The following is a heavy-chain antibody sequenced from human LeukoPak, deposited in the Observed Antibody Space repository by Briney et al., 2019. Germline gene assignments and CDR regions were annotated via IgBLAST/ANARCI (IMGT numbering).Heavy chain of an antibody. J-gene: IGHJ4*02. CDR1: GGTFRSYA. CDR3: ARGKQNPHEYYDILTGYDYFDY. Sequence: VASVKVSCKASGGTFRSYAISWVRQAPGQGLEWMGIINPSGGSTSYAQKFQGRVTMTRDTSTSTVYMELSSLRSEDTAVYYCARGKQNPHEYYDILTGYDYFDYWGQGTLVTVSS. CDR2: INPSGGST. D-gene: IGHD3-9*01. V-gene: IGHV1-46*01.